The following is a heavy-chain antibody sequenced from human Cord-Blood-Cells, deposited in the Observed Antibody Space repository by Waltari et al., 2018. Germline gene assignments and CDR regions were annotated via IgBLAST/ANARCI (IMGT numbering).Heavy chain of an antibody. D-gene: IGHD7-27*01. V-gene: IGHV5-51*01. Sequence: EVQLVQSGAEVKKPGESLKISCKGPGYSFTIYWTGWVRQLPGQGLEWMGIIYPSDSDTRYSPSFQGQVTISADKSISTAYLQWSSLKASDTAMYYCARRMPIISDWGWYAFDIWGQGTMVTVSS. J-gene: IGHJ3*02. CDR1: GYSFTIYW. CDR2: IYPSDSDT. CDR3: ARRMPIISDWGWYAFDI.